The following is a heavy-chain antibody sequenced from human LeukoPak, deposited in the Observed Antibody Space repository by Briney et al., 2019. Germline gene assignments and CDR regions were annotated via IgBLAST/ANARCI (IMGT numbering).Heavy chain of an antibody. Sequence: GGSLRLSCTASGFSFSTYSMNWVRQAPGKGLEWVALIWFDGRNKFHADSVKGRFTISRDNSKNTLFLQMNSLRAEDTAVYYCAREWGPIAVSGGPGYWGQGALVTVSS. J-gene: IGHJ4*02. D-gene: IGHD6-19*01. CDR1: GFSFSTYS. CDR3: AREWGPIAVSGGPGY. CDR2: IWFDGRNK. V-gene: IGHV3-33*08.